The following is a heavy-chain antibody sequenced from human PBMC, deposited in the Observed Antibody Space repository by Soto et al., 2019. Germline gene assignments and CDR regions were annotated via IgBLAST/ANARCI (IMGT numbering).Heavy chain of an antibody. D-gene: IGHD3-22*01. Sequence: PSETLSLTCTVSGGSISSYYWSWIRQPPGKGLEWIGYIYYSGSTNYNPSLKSRVTISVDTSKNQFSLKLSSVTAADTAVYYCARDLDSSGYHRDWGQGTLVTVS. CDR3: ARDLDSSGYHRD. V-gene: IGHV4-59*01. J-gene: IGHJ4*02. CDR1: GGSISSYY. CDR2: IYYSGST.